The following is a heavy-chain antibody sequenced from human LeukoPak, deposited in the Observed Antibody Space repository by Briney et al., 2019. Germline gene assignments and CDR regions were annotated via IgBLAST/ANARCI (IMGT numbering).Heavy chain of an antibody. CDR2: ISSSGGTT. CDR3: AKRAINSAGVGGARQGAFDI. J-gene: IGHJ3*02. CDR1: GLTFSTYA. V-gene: IGHV3-23*01. Sequence: GGSLRLSCAASGLTFSTYAMSWVRQAPGKGLEWVSAISSSGGTTYYADSVKGRFTTSRDNSKNTLYVQMNSLGAEDTAVYYCAKRAINSAGVGGARQGAFDIWGQGTMVTVSS. D-gene: IGHD1-26*01.